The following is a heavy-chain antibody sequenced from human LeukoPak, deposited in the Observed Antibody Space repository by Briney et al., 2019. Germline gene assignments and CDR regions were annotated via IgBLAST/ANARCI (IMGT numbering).Heavy chain of an antibody. D-gene: IGHD1-1*01. CDR2: IYYSGST. CDR3: ARVRNNWNVGTLDY. Sequence: PSETLCLTSTDPGGSVSSHYGSGIRQPLGEGLEWSGYIYYSGSTNYNPSLKSRVTISVDTSKNQFSLKLSSVTAADTDVYYCARVRNNWNVGTLDYWGQGTLVTVSS. J-gene: IGHJ4*02. CDR1: GGSVSSHY. V-gene: IGHV4-59*02.